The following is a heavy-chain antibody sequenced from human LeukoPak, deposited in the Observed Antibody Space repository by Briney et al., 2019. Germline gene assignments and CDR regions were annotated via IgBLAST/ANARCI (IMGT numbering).Heavy chain of an antibody. CDR2: INHSGSN. Sequence: SETLSLTCAVYGGSFSGYYWSWIRQPPGKGLEWIGEINHSGSNNYNPSLKSRVTISVDTYQNQSSLQLSSVTAADTAVYYCASGPVRSGYYNPWGQGTLVTVSS. D-gene: IGHD3-22*01. J-gene: IGHJ1*01. CDR1: GGSFSGYY. CDR3: ASGPVRSGYYNP. V-gene: IGHV4-34*01.